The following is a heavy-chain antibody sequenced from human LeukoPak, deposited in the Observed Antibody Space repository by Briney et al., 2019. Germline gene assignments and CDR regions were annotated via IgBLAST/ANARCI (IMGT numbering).Heavy chain of an antibody. CDR2: IRGGGGST. CDR3: AKGLTMVRGIIIEYYFDY. Sequence: PGGSLRLSCAASGFTFSSYAMSWVRQAPGEGLEWVSAIRGGGGSTYYADSVKGRYTISRDNSKNTLYLQMNSLRAEDTAVYYCAKGLTMVRGIIIEYYFDYWGQGTLVTVSS. CDR1: GFTFSSYA. J-gene: IGHJ4*02. V-gene: IGHV3-23*01. D-gene: IGHD3-10*01.